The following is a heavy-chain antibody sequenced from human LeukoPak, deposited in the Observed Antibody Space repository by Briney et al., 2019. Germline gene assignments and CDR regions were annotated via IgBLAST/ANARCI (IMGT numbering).Heavy chain of an antibody. J-gene: IGHJ2*01. V-gene: IGHV1-2*02. Sequence: ASVKVSCKVSGYSFTGNHVHWVRQAPGQGLEWMGWINPNTGDTNYARKFQGRVTMTRDTSINTAYLELRSLRSDDTAVYFCARATIHLDHWGRGTLVTVSS. CDR1: GYSFTGNH. D-gene: IGHD4/OR15-4a*01. CDR3: ARATIHLDH. CDR2: INPNTGDT.